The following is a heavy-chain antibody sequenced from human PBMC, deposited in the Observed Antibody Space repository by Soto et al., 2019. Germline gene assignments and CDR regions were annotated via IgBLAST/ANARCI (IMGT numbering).Heavy chain of an antibody. D-gene: IGHD3-10*01. CDR2: IYWDDDE. CDR3: AHSRNLITEDAQVGDFDS. V-gene: IGHV2-5*02. J-gene: IGHJ4*02. CDR1: GFSLTTDGEG. Sequence: QITLKESGPTLVKPTQTLTLTCSFSGFSLTTDGEGVGWVRQTPGEALEWLALIYWDDDERYSPSLKTRLTITKDTSKNQVVLIMPNMAPMDTATYYCAHSRNLITEDAQVGDFDSWGQGTLVTVSS.